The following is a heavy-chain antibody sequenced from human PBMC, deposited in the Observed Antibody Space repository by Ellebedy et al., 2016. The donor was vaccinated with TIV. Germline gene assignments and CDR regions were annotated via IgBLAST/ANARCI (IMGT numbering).Heavy chain of an antibody. Sequence: GESLKISCVASGFTFSSYSMNWVRQAPGKGLEWVSSISSSSSYMKYADSVKGRFTISRDNAKNSLYLQMNSLRVEDTAVYFCASPFTSSDALDVWGQGTTVTVSS. V-gene: IGHV3-21*01. J-gene: IGHJ6*02. D-gene: IGHD2-2*01. CDR1: GFTFSSYS. CDR2: ISSSSSYM. CDR3: ASPFTSSDALDV.